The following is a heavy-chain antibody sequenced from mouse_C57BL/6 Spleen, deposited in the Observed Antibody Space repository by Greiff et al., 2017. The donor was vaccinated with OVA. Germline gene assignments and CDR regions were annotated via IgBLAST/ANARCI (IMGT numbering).Heavy chain of an antibody. D-gene: IGHD2-1*01. CDR2: ISYDGSN. J-gene: IGHJ2*01. V-gene: IGHV3-6*01. CDR3: ARGGYGNSPFDY. CDR1: GYSITSGYY. Sequence: EVQRVESGPGLVKPSQSLSLTCSVTGYSITSGYYWNWIRQFPGNKLEWMGYISYDGSNNYNPSLKNRISITRDTSKNQFFLKLNSVTTEDTATYYCARGGYGNSPFDYWGQGTTLTVSS.